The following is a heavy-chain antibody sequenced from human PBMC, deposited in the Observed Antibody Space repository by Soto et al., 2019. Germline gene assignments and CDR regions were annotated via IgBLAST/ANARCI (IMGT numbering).Heavy chain of an antibody. CDR3: ARGRGWNTAMATYYFDY. V-gene: IGHV1-18*01. Sequence: GASVKVSCKASGYTFTSYGISWVRQAPGQGLEWMGWISAYNGNTNYAQKFQGRVTITADESTSTAYMELSSLRSEDTAVYYCARGRGWNTAMATYYFDYWGQGTLVTVSS. J-gene: IGHJ4*02. CDR2: ISAYNGNT. CDR1: GYTFTSYG. D-gene: IGHD5-18*01.